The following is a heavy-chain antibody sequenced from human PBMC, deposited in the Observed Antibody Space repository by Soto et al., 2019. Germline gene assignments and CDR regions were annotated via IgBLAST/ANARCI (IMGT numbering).Heavy chain of an antibody. CDR2: ISGSGGST. Sequence: EVKLLESGGGLVQPGGSLRLSCAASGFTVSSYVMSWVRQAPGKGLEWVSAISGSGGSTYYADSVKGRFTISRDNSKNTLYLHMNSLRAEDTAVYYCAKGSTSESYVRYFDYWGQGYLVTVSS. D-gene: IGHD3-10*01. CDR1: GFTVSSYV. CDR3: AKGSTSESYVRYFDY. J-gene: IGHJ4*02. V-gene: IGHV3-23*01.